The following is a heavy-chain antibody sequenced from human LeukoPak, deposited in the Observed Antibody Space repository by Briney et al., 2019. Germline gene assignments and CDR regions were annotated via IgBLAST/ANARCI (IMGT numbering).Heavy chain of an antibody. Sequence: GASVKVSCKASGGTFSSYAISWVRQAPGQGLEWMGGIIPIFGTANYAQKFQGRVTITADESTSTAYMELSSLRSEDTAVYYCARGFSSYDTRTALLLWGQGTLVTVSS. V-gene: IGHV1-69*13. CDR3: ARGFSSYDTRTALLL. CDR2: IIPIFGTA. J-gene: IGHJ4*02. CDR1: GGTFSSYA. D-gene: IGHD3-22*01.